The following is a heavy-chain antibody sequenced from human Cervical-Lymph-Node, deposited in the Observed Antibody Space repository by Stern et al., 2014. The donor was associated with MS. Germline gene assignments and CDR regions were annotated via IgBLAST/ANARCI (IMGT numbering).Heavy chain of an antibody. Sequence: QVTLRESGPTVVKPTETLTLTCTFSGFSLTTGVAVGWIRQPPGEAPERLGLVIWDDDKRYSSTLKSRLTITKDSFKNQVALTMTDMDPGDSATYYCAHTLMGDYGNWYFARWGRGTLVTVSP. J-gene: IGHJ2*01. CDR3: AHTLMGDYGNWYFAR. CDR1: GFSLTTGVA. D-gene: IGHD4-17*01. V-gene: IGHV2-5*02. CDR2: VIWDDDK.